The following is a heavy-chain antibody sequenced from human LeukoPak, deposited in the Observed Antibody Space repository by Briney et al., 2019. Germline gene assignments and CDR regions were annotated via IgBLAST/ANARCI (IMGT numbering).Heavy chain of an antibody. CDR3: ARGEYYYDSSGYFDY. J-gene: IGHJ4*02. D-gene: IGHD3-22*01. CDR2: INHSGST. Sequence: KPSETLSLTCAVYGGSFSGYYWSWIRQPPGKGLEWIGEINHSGSTNYNPSLKSRVTISVGTSKNQFSLKLSSVTAADTAVYYCARGEYYYDSSGYFDYWGQGTLVTVSS. V-gene: IGHV4-34*01. CDR1: GGSFSGYY.